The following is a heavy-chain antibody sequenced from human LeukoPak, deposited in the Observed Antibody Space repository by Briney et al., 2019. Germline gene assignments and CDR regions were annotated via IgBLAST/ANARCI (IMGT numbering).Heavy chain of an antibody. D-gene: IGHD5-18*01. CDR3: AKDRYSYAFEYSDS. CDR2: ISSSSSTI. J-gene: IGHJ4*02. CDR1: GFTFSSYR. Sequence: PGGSLRLSCAASGFTFSSYRMNWVRQAPGKGLEWVSYISSSSSTIYYADSVKGRFTISRDNAKNSLYLQMNSLRDEDTAVYYCAKDRYSYAFEYSDSWGQGTLVTVSS. V-gene: IGHV3-48*02.